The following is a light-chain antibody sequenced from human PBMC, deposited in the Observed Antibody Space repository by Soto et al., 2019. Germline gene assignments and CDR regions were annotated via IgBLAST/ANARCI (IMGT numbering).Light chain of an antibody. V-gene: IGLV2-14*01. CDR3: SSYTTSLTLV. CDR2: GLT. CDR1: SSDIGANNY. Sequence: QSALTQPASVSGSPGQSITISCTGTSSDIGANNYVSWYQQHPGKAPKLMIYGLTNRPSGVSNRFSGSKSGNTASLTISGLQAEDEADYYCSSYTTSLTLVFGGGTKLTVL. J-gene: IGLJ3*02.